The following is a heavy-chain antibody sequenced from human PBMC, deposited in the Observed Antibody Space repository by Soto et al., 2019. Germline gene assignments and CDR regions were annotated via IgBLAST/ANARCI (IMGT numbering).Heavy chain of an antibody. Sequence: KPSETLSLTCAVYGGSFSGYYWTWIRQTPGQGLEWIGEINHSGSTNYKPSLKSRISMSADTSKKQFSLNLTSVTAADTAVYYCARGECSSNYCFTRWALDIWGQGTVVTVSS. D-gene: IGHD2-2*01. CDR3: ARGECSSNYCFTRWALDI. V-gene: IGHV4-34*01. CDR2: INHSGST. J-gene: IGHJ3*02. CDR1: GGSFSGYY.